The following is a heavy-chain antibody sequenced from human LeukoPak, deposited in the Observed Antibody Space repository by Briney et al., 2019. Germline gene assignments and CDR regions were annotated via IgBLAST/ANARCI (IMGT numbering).Heavy chain of an antibody. CDR3: ARVRYYLDY. Sequence: PGGSLRLSCAASGFTFSDHYMDWVCQAPGKGLEWVGRIRNKVNSYSTEYAASVKGRFTISRDDSKNSLYLQMNSLKTEDTAVYYCARVRYYLDYWGQGTLVTVSS. J-gene: IGHJ4*02. CDR1: GFTFSDHY. D-gene: IGHD3-9*01. CDR2: IRNKVNSYST. V-gene: IGHV3-72*01.